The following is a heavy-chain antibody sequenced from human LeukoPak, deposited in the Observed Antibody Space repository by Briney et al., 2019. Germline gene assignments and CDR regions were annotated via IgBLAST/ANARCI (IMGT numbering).Heavy chain of an antibody. CDR1: GFTFDDYG. Sequence: PGGSLRLSCAASGFTFDDYGMSWVRHAPGKGLEWVSGINWNGGSTGYADSVKGRFTISRDNAKNSLYLQMNSLRAEDTAVYYCAKADIYGYSGWFDPWGQGTLVTVSS. CDR3: AKADIYGYSGWFDP. J-gene: IGHJ5*02. V-gene: IGHV3-20*04. CDR2: INWNGGST. D-gene: IGHD5-18*01.